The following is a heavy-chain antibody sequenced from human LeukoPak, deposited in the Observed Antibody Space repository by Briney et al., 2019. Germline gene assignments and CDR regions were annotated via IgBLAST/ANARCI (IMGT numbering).Heavy chain of an antibody. V-gene: IGHV4-34*01. D-gene: IGHD3-10*01. Sequence: PSETLSLTCAVYGGSFSGYYWSWIRQPPGKGLEWIGEINHSGSTNYNPSLKSRVTISVDTSKNQFSLKLSSVTAADTAVYYCARGPLVLWFGDQEPFDYWGQGTLVTVSS. CDR3: ARGPLVLWFGDQEPFDY. CDR2: INHSGST. J-gene: IGHJ4*02. CDR1: GGSFSGYY.